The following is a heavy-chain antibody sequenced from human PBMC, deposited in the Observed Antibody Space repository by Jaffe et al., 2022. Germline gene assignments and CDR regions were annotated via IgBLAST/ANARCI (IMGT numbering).Heavy chain of an antibody. CDR2: INAGNGNT. Sequence: QVQLVQSGAEVKKPGASVKVSCKASGYTFTSYAMHWVRQAPGQRLEWMGWINAGNGNTKYSQKFQGRVTITRDTSASTAYMELSSLRSEDTAVYYCARTGVVVAASPGWFDPWGQGTLVTVSS. CDR1: GYTFTSYA. D-gene: IGHD2-15*01. CDR3: ARTGVVVAASPGWFDP. V-gene: IGHV1-3*01. J-gene: IGHJ5*02.